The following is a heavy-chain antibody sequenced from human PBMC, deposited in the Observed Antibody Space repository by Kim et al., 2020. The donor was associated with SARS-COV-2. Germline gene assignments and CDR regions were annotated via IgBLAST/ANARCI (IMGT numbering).Heavy chain of an antibody. D-gene: IGHD6-13*01. J-gene: IGHJ4*02. V-gene: IGHV3-30*18. CDR2: ISYDGSNK. CDR1: GFTFSSYG. CDR3: AKDRIAAAGPFDY. Sequence: GGSLRLSCAASGFTFSSYGMHWVRQAPGKGLEWVAVISYDGSNKYYADSVKGRFTISRDNSKNTLYLQMNSLRAEDTAVYYCAKDRIAAAGPFDYWGQGT.